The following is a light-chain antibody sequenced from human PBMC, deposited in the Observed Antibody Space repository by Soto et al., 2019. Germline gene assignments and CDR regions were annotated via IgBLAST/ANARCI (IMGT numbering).Light chain of an antibody. V-gene: IGKV1-5*01. Sequence: DIQMTQSPSTLSASVGDRVTITCRASQSISSWLAWYQQKPGKDPKLLIYDAYSLESGVPSRFSGSGSWTEFTLNISSLQPDDFATYYCQQYNSYPWTFGQGTKVEIK. CDR3: QQYNSYPWT. CDR2: DAY. J-gene: IGKJ1*01. CDR1: QSISSW.